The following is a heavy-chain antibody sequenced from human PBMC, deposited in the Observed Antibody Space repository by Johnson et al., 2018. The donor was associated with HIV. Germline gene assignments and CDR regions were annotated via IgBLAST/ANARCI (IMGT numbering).Heavy chain of an antibody. D-gene: IGHD6-13*01. V-gene: IGHV3-30*03. Sequence: QVQLVESGGGVVQPGRSLRLSCAASGFTFSSYGMHWVRQAPGKGLEWVAVVSYDGSNKYYADSVKGRFTISRDNSKNTLYLQMNSLRTEDTAVYYCARGKGAAAGLDAFDSWGQGIMVSVSS. J-gene: IGHJ3*02. CDR2: VSYDGSNK. CDR1: GFTFSSYG. CDR3: ARGKGAAAGLDAFDS.